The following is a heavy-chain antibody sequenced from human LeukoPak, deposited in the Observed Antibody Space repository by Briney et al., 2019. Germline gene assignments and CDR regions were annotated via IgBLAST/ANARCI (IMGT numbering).Heavy chain of an antibody. CDR1: GFTFSSYA. J-gene: IGHJ3*02. D-gene: IGHD6-13*01. V-gene: IGHV1-24*01. Sequence: GGSLRLSCAASGFTFSSYAMHWVRQAPGKGLEWMGGFDPEDGETIYAQKFQGRVTMTEDTSTDTAYMELSSLRSEDTAVYYCATWRVLQRLVREVAFDIWGQGTMVTVSS. CDR2: FDPEDGET. CDR3: ATWRVLQRLVREVAFDI.